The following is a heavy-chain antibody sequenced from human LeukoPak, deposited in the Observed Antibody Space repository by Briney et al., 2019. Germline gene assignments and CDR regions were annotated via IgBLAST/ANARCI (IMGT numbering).Heavy chain of an antibody. Sequence: SETLSLTCTVSGGSISSSHYYWGWIRQPPGKGLEWIGSIYYSGSTYFNPSLKSRVTISVDTSKNQFSLKLSSVTAADTAVYYCARHAADSSGLYNYYGMDVWGQGTTVTVSS. CDR1: GGSISSSHYY. J-gene: IGHJ6*02. D-gene: IGHD3-22*01. V-gene: IGHV4-39*01. CDR3: ARHAADSSGLYNYYGMDV. CDR2: IYYSGST.